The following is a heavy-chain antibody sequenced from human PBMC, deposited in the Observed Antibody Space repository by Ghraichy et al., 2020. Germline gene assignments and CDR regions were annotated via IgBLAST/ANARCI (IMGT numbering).Heavy chain of an antibody. V-gene: IGHV4-34*01. D-gene: IGHD2-2*02. Sequence: SETLSLTCAVYGGSFSGYYWSWIRQPPWKGLEWIGEINHSGSTNYNPSLKSRVTISVDTSKNQFSLKLSSVTAADTAVYYCARRAIVVVPAAIIVNYGMDVWGQGTTVTVSS. CDR2: INHSGST. CDR3: ARRAIVVVPAAIIVNYGMDV. CDR1: GGSFSGYY. J-gene: IGHJ6*02.